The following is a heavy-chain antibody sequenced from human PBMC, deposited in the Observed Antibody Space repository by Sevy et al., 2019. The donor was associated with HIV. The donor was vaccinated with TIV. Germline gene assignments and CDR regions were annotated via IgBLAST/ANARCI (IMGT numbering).Heavy chain of an antibody. V-gene: IGHV1-18*01. CDR2: IGVYNGNS. J-gene: IGHJ4*01. Sequence: ASVKVSCKASGYTFSSNGIAWVRQAPGQGLQWMGWIGVYNGNSKYAQNLQDRLTMTTDTSTSTAYMELNSLRFDDTAVYYCARVRTYYFCSETYFDYWGHGTLVSVSS. CDR3: ARVRTYYFCSETYFDY. CDR1: GYTFSSNG. D-gene: IGHD3-10*01.